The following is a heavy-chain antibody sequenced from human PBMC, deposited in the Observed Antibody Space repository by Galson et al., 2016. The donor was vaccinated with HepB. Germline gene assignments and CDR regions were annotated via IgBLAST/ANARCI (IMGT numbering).Heavy chain of an antibody. V-gene: IGHV3-23*01. CDR2: IGPDGTRA. CDR1: GFTFNCY. CDR3: AKDRGGRVYFYVMDV. D-gene: IGHD3-10*01. J-gene: IGHJ6*02. Sequence: SLRLSCAASGFTFNCYMSWVRQAPGKGLEWVAGIGPDGTRAHYADSVKGRFTISRDNFKNTLSLQINNLGGEDTAVYYCAKDRGGRVYFYVMDVWGQGTTVIVSS.